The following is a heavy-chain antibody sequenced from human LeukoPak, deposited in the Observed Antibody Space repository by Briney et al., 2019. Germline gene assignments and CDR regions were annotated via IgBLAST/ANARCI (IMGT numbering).Heavy chain of an antibody. CDR3: AKALIIGYCSGGSCYTEDAFDI. V-gene: IGHV1-69*13. Sequence: GASVTVSYTPSGGTFRTYGFNWVRQAPGQRPEWLGGLIPFFGTPNYAQKFQGRVTITADDSTSTAYMELSSLISEDTAVYYCAKALIIGYCSGGSCYTEDAFDIWGQGTMVTVSS. CDR2: LIPFFGTP. D-gene: IGHD2-15*01. CDR1: GGTFRTYG. J-gene: IGHJ3*02.